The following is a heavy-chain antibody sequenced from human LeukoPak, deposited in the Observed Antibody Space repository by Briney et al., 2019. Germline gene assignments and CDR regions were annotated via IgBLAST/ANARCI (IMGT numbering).Heavy chain of an antibody. CDR3: ARTDYGDYYYYGMDV. CDR2: INPSGGST. CDR1: GYTFTSYY. J-gene: IGHJ6*02. D-gene: IGHD4-17*01. Sequence: ASVKVSCKASGYTFTSYYMHWVRQAPGQGLEWMGIINPSGGSTSYAQKFQGRVTMTRDTSTSTVYMELSSLRSEDTAVYYCARTDYGDYYYYGMDVWGQGTTVTVSS. V-gene: IGHV1-46*01.